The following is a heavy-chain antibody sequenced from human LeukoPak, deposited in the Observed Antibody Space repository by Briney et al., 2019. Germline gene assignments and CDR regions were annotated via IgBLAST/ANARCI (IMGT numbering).Heavy chain of an antibody. J-gene: IGHJ4*02. CDR3: ARDQTGYYDSSGLDY. D-gene: IGHD3-22*01. Sequence: SETLSLTCTVSGGSISSYYWSWIRQPAGKGLEWIGRIYTSGSTNYNPSLKSRVTMSVDTFKNQFSPKLSSVTAADTAVYYCARDQTGYYDSSGLDYWGQGTLVTVSS. CDR1: GGSISSYY. CDR2: IYTSGST. V-gene: IGHV4-4*07.